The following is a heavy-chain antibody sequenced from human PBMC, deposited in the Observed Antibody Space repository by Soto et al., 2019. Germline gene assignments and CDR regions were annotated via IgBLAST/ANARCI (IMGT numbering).Heavy chain of an antibody. Sequence: PSETLSLTCAVSGGSISSGGYSWSWIRQPPGKGLEWIGYIYHSGSTYYNPSLKSRVTISVDTSKNQFSLKLSSVTAADTAVYYCARRGYSYDDAFDIWGQGTMVTVSS. D-gene: IGHD5-18*01. V-gene: IGHV4-30-2*03. J-gene: IGHJ3*02. CDR3: ARRGYSYDDAFDI. CDR2: IYHSGST. CDR1: GGSISSGGYS.